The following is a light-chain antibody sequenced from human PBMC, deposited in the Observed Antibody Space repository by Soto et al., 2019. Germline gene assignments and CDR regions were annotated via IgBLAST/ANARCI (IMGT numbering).Light chain of an antibody. J-gene: IGKJ4*01. V-gene: IGKV3-11*01. CDR1: QSVSSY. Sequence: EIVLTQSPATLSLSPGDRATLSCRASQSVSSYLAWYQQKPGQPPRLLIYDASNRATGIPARFSGSGSGTDFTLTITSLEPEDFGVYYCQQRNNWPSTFGGGTTVEIK. CDR2: DAS. CDR3: QQRNNWPST.